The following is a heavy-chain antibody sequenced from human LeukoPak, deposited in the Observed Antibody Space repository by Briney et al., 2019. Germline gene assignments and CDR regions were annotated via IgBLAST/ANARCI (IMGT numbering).Heavy chain of an antibody. V-gene: IGHV3-23*01. CDR1: GFTFSSSA. CDR3: ARGYCSSISCYVDY. CDR2: ISASGGST. D-gene: IGHD2-2*01. Sequence: PGGSLRLSCAASGFTFSSSAMSWVRQVPGKGLEWVSGISASGGSTSYADSVRGRFTISRDISKNTLYLQMNSLRAEDTAVYYCARGYCSSISCYVDYWGQGTLVTVSS. J-gene: IGHJ4*02.